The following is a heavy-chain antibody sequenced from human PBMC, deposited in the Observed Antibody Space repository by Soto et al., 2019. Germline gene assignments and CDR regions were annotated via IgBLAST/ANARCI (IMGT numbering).Heavy chain of an antibody. V-gene: IGHV1-3*01. CDR3: ARDTGSSWYAFDY. Sequence: GASVKVSCKASGYTFTSYAMHWVRQAPGQRLEWMGWINAGNGNTKYSQKFQGRVTITRDTSASTAYMELSSLRSEDTAVYYCARDTGSSWYAFDYWGQGTLVTVSS. J-gene: IGHJ4*02. D-gene: IGHD6-13*01. CDR2: INAGNGNT. CDR1: GYTFTSYA.